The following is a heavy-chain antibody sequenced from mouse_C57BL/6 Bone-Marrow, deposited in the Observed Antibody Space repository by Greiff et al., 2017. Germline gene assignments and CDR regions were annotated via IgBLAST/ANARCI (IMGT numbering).Heavy chain of an antibody. J-gene: IGHJ4*01. V-gene: IGHV1-69*01. D-gene: IGHD1-1*01. CDR2: IDPSDSYT. CDR3: AIDGNVFYYAMDY. Sequence: QVQLQQPGAELVMPGASVKLSCKASGYTFTSYWMHWVKQRPGQGLEWIGKIDPSDSYTNYNQKFKGKSTLTVDKSSSTAYMQLSSLTSEDSAVYYCAIDGNVFYYAMDYWGQGTSVTVSS. CDR1: GYTFTSYW.